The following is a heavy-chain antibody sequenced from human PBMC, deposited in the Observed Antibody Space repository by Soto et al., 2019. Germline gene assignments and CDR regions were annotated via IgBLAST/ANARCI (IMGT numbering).Heavy chain of an antibody. V-gene: IGHV3-74*01. Sequence: EVQLVESGGGLVQPGGSLRLSCAASGFTFSSHWMHWVRQAPGKGLVWVSRLNSDASSRHYGDSMQGRVTISRANTKNTVYLQMDTLRDEDSAVYYCARGLKNYYAMDVWGQGTTVTVSS. CDR3: ARGLKNYYAMDV. J-gene: IGHJ6*02. CDR1: GFTFSSHW. CDR2: LNSDASSR.